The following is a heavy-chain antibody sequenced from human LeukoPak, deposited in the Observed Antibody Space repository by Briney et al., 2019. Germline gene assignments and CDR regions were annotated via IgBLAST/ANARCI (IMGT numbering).Heavy chain of an antibody. V-gene: IGHV1-24*01. CDR2: FDPEDGET. D-gene: IGHD3-9*01. Sequence: GASVRVSCKVSGYTLTELSMHWVRQAPGKGLEWMGGFDPEDGETIYAQKFQGRVTMTEDTSTDTAYMELSSLRSEDTAVYYCATFRYYDILTGYSRGYYFDYWGQGTLVTVSS. CDR3: ATFRYYDILTGYSRGYYFDY. J-gene: IGHJ4*02. CDR1: GYTLTELS.